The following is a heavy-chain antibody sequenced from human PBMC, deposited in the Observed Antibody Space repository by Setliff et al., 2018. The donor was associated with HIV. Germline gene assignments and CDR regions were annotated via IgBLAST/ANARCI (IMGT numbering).Heavy chain of an antibody. D-gene: IGHD6-25*01. CDR3: TRDQVGGGIDY. Sequence: GGSLRLSCAASGFPFRSYWMAWVRQAPGKGLEWVANINEDGSEKYYVDSVKGRFSISRDSAENSLHLQMNSLGAEDTAVYYCTRDQVGGGIDYWGQGTLVTVSS. CDR1: GFPFRSYW. V-gene: IGHV3-7*01. CDR2: INEDGSEK. J-gene: IGHJ4*02.